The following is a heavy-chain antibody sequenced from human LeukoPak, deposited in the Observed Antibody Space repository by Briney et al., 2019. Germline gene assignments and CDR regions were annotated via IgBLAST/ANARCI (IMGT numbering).Heavy chain of an antibody. CDR2: ISGSGGST. CDR3: AKAPPNIVVVVAATSEVY. Sequence: GGSLRLSCAASGFTFSSYSMNWVRQAPGKGLEWVSTISGSGGSTYYADSVKGRFTISRDNSKNTLYLQMNSLRAEDTAVYYCAKAPPNIVVVVAATSEVYWGQGTLVTVSS. D-gene: IGHD2-15*01. CDR1: GFTFSSYS. J-gene: IGHJ4*02. V-gene: IGHV3-23*01.